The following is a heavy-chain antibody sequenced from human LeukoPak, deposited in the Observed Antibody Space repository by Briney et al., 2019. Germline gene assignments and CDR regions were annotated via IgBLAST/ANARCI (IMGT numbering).Heavy chain of an antibody. CDR1: AFTFSSYN. J-gene: IGHJ4*02. CDR2: ISSSGSNI. CDR3: ASPGSAGGRWDFDY. V-gene: IGHV3-21*06. Sequence: PGGSLRLSCVASAFTFSSYNMNWVRQAPGKGLEWVSSISSSGSNIYYADSVKGRFTISRDNAKNSVYLQMNSLRAEDTAVYYCASPGSAGGRWDFDYWGQGTLVTVSS. D-gene: IGHD4-23*01.